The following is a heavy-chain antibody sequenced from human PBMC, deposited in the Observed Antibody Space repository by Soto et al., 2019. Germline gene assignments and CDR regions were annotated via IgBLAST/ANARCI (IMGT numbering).Heavy chain of an antibody. D-gene: IGHD2-15*01. Sequence: SVKVSCKASGGTFSSYAISWVRQAPGQGLEWMGGIIPIFGTANYAQKFQGRVTITADESTSTDYMELSSLRSEDTAVYYCARDRVGRWYYFDYWGQGTQVTVSS. J-gene: IGHJ4*02. V-gene: IGHV1-69*13. CDR2: IIPIFGTA. CDR3: ARDRVGRWYYFDY. CDR1: GGTFSSYA.